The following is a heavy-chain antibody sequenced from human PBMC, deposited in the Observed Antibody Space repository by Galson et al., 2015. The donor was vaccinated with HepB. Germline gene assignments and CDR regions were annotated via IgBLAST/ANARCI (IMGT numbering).Heavy chain of an antibody. CDR2: INPSGGST. CDR3: ARNLPGGWYYFDY. V-gene: IGHV1-46*01. CDR1: GYTFTSYY. J-gene: IGHJ4*02. D-gene: IGHD3-16*01. Sequence: SVKVSCKASGYTFTSYYMHWVRQAPGQGLEWMGVINPSGGSTNYAQNFQGRVTMTRDTSTTIVYMELTSLKSDDTAVYYCARNLPGGWYYFDYWGQGALVTVSS.